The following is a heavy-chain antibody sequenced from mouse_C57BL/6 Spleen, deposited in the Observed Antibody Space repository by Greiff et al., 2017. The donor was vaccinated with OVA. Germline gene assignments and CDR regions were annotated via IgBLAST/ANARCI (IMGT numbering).Heavy chain of an antibody. Sequence: EVKLQESGPELVKPGASVKIPCKASGYTFTDYNMDWVKQSHGKSLEWIGDINPNNGGTIYNQKFKGKATLTVDKSSSTAYMELRSLTSEDTADYYCARDDHDYWGQGTTLTVSS. CDR2: INPNNGGT. CDR1: GYTFTDYN. V-gene: IGHV1-18*01. J-gene: IGHJ2*01. CDR3: ARDDHDY. D-gene: IGHD2-3*01.